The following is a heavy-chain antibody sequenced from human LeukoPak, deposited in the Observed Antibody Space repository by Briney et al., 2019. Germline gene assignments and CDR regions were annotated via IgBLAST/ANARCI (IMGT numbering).Heavy chain of an antibody. D-gene: IGHD3-10*01. Sequence: KPSETLSLTCTVSGGSISSSSYYWGWIRQPPGKGLEWIGSIYYSGSTYYNPSLKSRVTISVDTSKNQFSLKLSSVTAADTAVYYCARAPYPGSLNFFDPWGQGTLVTVSS. CDR3: ARAPYPGSLNFFDP. J-gene: IGHJ5*02. V-gene: IGHV4-39*07. CDR2: IYYSGST. CDR1: GGSISSSSYY.